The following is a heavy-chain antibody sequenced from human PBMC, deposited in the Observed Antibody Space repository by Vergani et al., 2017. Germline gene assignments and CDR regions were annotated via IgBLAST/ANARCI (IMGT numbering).Heavy chain of an antibody. CDR3: AREPXYGSGSYSRYYYYYGMDV. J-gene: IGHJ6*02. V-gene: IGHV1-2*04. CDR2: INPNSGGT. CDR1: GYTFTGYY. Sequence: QVQLVQSGAEVKKPGASVKVSCKASGYTFTGYYMHWVRQAPGQGLEWMGWINPNSGGTNYAQKFQGWVTMTRDTSISTAYMELSRLRSDDTAVYYCAREPXYGSGSYSRYYYYYGMDVWGQGTTVTVSS. D-gene: IGHD3-10*01.